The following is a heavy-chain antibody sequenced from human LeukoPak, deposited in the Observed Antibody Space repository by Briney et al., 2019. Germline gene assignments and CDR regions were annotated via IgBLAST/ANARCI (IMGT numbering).Heavy chain of an antibody. J-gene: IGHJ4*02. Sequence: ASVKVSCKASGYTFTRYYMHWVRQAPGQGLEWMGIINPSGGSTSYAQKFQGRVTMTTDTSTSTAYMELRSLRSDDTAVYYCARSSDYGDYLPHYFDYWGQGTLVTVSS. CDR1: GYTFTRYY. V-gene: IGHV1-46*01. CDR3: ARSSDYGDYLPHYFDY. CDR2: INPSGGST. D-gene: IGHD4-17*01.